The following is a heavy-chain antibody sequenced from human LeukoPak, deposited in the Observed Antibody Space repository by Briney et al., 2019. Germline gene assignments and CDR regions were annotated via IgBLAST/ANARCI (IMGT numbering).Heavy chain of an antibody. D-gene: IGHD2-15*01. Sequence: GGSLRLSCAASGFAFSDFWMSWVRQAPGKGQEWVANVRHDGSAKYYVPSVRGRFTISRDNAKNSLYLQMNSLTVEDTAVYYCATSHDSAGNDWGQGTLVTVSS. J-gene: IGHJ4*02. CDR2: VRHDGSAK. CDR3: ATSHDSAGND. V-gene: IGHV3-7*01. CDR1: GFAFSDFW.